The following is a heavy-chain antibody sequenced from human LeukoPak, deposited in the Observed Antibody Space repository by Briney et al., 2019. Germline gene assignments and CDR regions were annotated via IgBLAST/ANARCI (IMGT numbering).Heavy chain of an antibody. Sequence: GGSLRLSCEASGFTFGSYAMFWVRQAPGKGLEWVAGIFGSGGSAHYADSVKGRFTISRDNSKNTVYLQINNLRVEDTAVYYCGKTTTGYSSGQKPAWPVDYWGQGTLVTVSS. CDR2: IFGSGGSA. J-gene: IGHJ4*02. CDR1: GFTFGSYA. V-gene: IGHV3-23*01. CDR3: GKTTTGYSSGQKPAWPVDY. D-gene: IGHD6-19*01.